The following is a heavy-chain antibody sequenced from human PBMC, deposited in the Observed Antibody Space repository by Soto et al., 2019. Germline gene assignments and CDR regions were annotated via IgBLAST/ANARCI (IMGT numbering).Heavy chain of an antibody. CDR2: INPNSGGT. V-gene: IGHV1-2*02. D-gene: IGHD3-22*01. CDR3: ARDYPPDYYDSSGYYFGGWFDL. Sequence: ASVKVSCKASGYTFTGYYMHWVRQAPGQGLEWMGWINPNSGGTNYAQEFQGRVTMTRDTSISTAYMELSRLRFDDTAVYYCARDYPPDYYDSSGYYFGGWFDLWGQGTLVTVSS. J-gene: IGHJ5*02. CDR1: GYTFTGYY.